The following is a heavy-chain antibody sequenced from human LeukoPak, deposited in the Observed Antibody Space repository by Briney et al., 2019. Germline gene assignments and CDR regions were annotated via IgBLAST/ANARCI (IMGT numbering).Heavy chain of an antibody. J-gene: IGHJ4*02. CDR3: ARAATPYYYDSSGHFDS. D-gene: IGHD3-22*01. Sequence: SETLSPTCTVFGASISSSSYYWGWIRQPPGKGLGWFASIYYSGSTYSNPSLKSRVTISVDTSKNQFSLKLSSVTAADTAVYYCARAATPYYYDSSGHFDSWGEGTLGTVSS. CDR2: IYYSGST. V-gene: IGHV4-39*07. CDR1: GASISSSSYY.